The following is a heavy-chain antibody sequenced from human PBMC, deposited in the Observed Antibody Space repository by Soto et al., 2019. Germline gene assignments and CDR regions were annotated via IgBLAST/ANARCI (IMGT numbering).Heavy chain of an antibody. CDR3: ARDGPPGGYSYGTGFDY. CDR2: ISSSGSTI. Sequence: GGSLRLSCAASGFTFSSYEMNWVRQAPGKGLEWVSYISSSGSTIYYAASVKGRFTISRDNAKNSLYLQMNSLRAEDTAVDYCARDGPPGGYSYGTGFDYWGQGTLVTVSS. J-gene: IGHJ4*02. D-gene: IGHD5-18*01. V-gene: IGHV3-48*03. CDR1: GFTFSSYE.